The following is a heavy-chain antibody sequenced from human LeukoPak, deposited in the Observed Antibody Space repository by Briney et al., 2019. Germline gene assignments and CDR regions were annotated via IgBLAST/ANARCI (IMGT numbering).Heavy chain of an antibody. J-gene: IGHJ3*02. CDR2: IYTSGST. CDR1: GGSISSYY. V-gene: IGHV4-4*07. CDR3: ASGYSSSWYVHDAFNI. Sequence: PSETLSHTCTVSGGSISSYYSSWVRQPAGKGLEWIGRIYTSGSTNYNPSLKSRVTMSVDTSKNQFSLKLSSVTAADEAVYYYASGYSSSWYVHDAFNIGDEGTMVTVSS. D-gene: IGHD6-13*01.